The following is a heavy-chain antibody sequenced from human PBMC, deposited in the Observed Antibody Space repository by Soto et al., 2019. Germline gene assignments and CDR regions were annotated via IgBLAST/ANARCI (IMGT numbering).Heavy chain of an antibody. J-gene: IGHJ4*02. D-gene: IGHD3-22*01. Sequence: EVQLLESGGDLIQPGGSLRLSCVASGLTFGSRAMSWVRQSPGEGLEWVSTITDTGGDAKYADSVRGRFAISRDNAKNSLYLQMNSLRAEDTAVYYCAMVITYLDYWGQGTLVTVSS. V-gene: IGHV3-23*01. CDR2: ITDTGGDA. CDR3: AMVITYLDY. CDR1: GLTFGSRA.